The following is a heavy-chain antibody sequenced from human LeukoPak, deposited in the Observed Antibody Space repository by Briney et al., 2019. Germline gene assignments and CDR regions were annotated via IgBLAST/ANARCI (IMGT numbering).Heavy chain of an antibody. J-gene: IGHJ2*01. V-gene: IGHV1-8*01. CDR3: ARGPRVFGVVLSSHWFFDV. Sequence: GSVKVSCTASGYTFSSYDIYGVRQAAGKGLGWMGWMNPKTGNTGYAQKFQGRLSFTSTTSINTAYMELSSLRSEDTAVYYCARGPRVFGVVLSSHWFFDVWGRGTLVTVSS. CDR2: MNPKTGNT. CDR1: GYTFSSYD. D-gene: IGHD3-3*01.